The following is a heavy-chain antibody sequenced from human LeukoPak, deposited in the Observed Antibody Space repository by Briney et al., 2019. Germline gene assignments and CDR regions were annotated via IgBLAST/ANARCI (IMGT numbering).Heavy chain of an antibody. J-gene: IGHJ3*01. Sequence: GECLKISCKGSRYSFTSHWIGWVRQMPGKGLEWMGIIYPGDSDTRYSPSFQGQVTISADRSISTAYLQWSSLKASDTAIYYCASRYYNYVWGNYHDAFDVRGQGTRVTVSS. CDR3: ASRYYNYVWGNYHDAFDV. V-gene: IGHV5-51*01. CDR1: RYSFTSHW. CDR2: IYPGDSDT. D-gene: IGHD3-16*02.